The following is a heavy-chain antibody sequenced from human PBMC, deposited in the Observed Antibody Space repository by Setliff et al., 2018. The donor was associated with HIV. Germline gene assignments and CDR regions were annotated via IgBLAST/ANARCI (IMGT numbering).Heavy chain of an antibody. CDR3: TRVAGAHYFDY. CDR2: INHGGST. J-gene: IGHJ4*02. CDR1: GTSISGNTYY. D-gene: IGHD1-26*01. V-gene: IGHV4-34*01. Sequence: SETLSLTCSVSGTSISGNTYYWSWIRQPPGKGLEWIGEINHGGSTNYNPSLKSRVTISVDTSKNQLSLKLSSVTAADTAVYYCTRVAGAHYFDYWGQGTLVTVSS.